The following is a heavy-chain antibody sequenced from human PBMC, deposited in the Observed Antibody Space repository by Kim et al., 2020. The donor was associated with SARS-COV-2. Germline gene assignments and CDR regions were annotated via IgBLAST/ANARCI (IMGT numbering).Heavy chain of an antibody. D-gene: IGHD2-21*01. V-gene: IGHV4-59*01. CDR1: SGSLNTYY. J-gene: IGHJ4*02. Sequence: SETLSLTCTVSSGSLNTYYWTWIRQSAGKGPEWIGNVYYSGNTNYNPSLNSRVTISIDTSKNQFSLKLDSVTAADTAVYYCARGLWTFDYWGQGTLVTVSS. CDR2: VYYSGNT. CDR3: ARGLWTFDY.